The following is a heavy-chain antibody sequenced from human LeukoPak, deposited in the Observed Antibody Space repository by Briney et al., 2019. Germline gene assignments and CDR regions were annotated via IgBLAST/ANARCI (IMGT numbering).Heavy chain of an antibody. CDR3: ARDFAAYGSGIFQH. D-gene: IGHD6-19*01. Sequence: GRSLRLSCEASGFPFSSHGMHWVRQAPGKGLEGVAFIWYDGSDNYYAESVKGRFTISRDNSKNTLYLQMNSLRAEDTAAYYCARDFAAYGSGIFQHWGQGTLVTVSS. CDR2: IWYDGSDN. J-gene: IGHJ1*01. CDR1: GFPFSSHG. V-gene: IGHV3-33*01.